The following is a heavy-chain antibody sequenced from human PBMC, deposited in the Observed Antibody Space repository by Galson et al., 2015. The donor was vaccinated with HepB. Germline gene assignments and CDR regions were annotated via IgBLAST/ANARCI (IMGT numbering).Heavy chain of an antibody. Sequence: SLRLSCAASGFTFSSYAMHWVRQAPGKGLEWVAVISYDGSNKYYADSVKGRFTISRDNSKNTLYLQMNSLRAEDTAVYYCARDPDYYDSSGYYGGWFDPWGQGTLVTVSS. CDR2: ISYDGSNK. CDR3: ARDPDYYDSSGYYGGWFDP. D-gene: IGHD3-22*01. CDR1: GFTFSSYA. V-gene: IGHV3-30-3*01. J-gene: IGHJ5*02.